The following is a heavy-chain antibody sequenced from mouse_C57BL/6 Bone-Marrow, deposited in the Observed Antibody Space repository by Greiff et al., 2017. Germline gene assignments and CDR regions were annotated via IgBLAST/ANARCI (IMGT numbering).Heavy chain of an antibody. CDR3: ARGPTVEKAY. J-gene: IGHJ3*01. D-gene: IGHD1-1*01. Sequence: EVQLQESGGDLVKPGGSLKLSCAASGFTFSSYGMSWVRQTPDKRLEWVATISSGGSYTYYPDSVKGRFTISRDNAKNTLYPQMSSLKSEDTAMYYCARGPTVEKAYWGQGTLVTVSA. CDR1: GFTFSSYG. CDR2: ISSGGSYT. V-gene: IGHV5-6*01.